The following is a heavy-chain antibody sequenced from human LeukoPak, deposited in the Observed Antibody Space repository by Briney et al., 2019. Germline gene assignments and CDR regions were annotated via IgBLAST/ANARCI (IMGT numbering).Heavy chain of an antibody. V-gene: IGHV3-30*02. CDR2: IQYDGNKR. Sequence: GGSLRLSCAASTFTFSSYGMHWVRQAPGKGLECVAFIQYDGNKRYYADSVKGRFTISRDNSKNTLYLQMNSLRPEDTALYYCANTMYSSAWSPFDYWGRGTLVTVSS. CDR3: ANTMYSSAWSPFDY. CDR1: TFTFSSYG. J-gene: IGHJ4*02. D-gene: IGHD6-19*01.